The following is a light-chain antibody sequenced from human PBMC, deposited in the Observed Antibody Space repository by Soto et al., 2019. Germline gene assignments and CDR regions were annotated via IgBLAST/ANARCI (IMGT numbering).Light chain of an antibody. CDR3: CSYAGSYTSL. V-gene: IGLV2-11*01. CDR1: SSDVGGYNY. J-gene: IGLJ1*01. Sequence: QSALTQPRSVSGSPGQSVTISCTGTSSDVGGYNYVSWYQQHPGKAPKLMIYGVSKRPSGVPDRFSGSKSGNTASLTISGLQAEDEADYYCCSYAGSYTSLFGTGTKVTVL. CDR2: GVS.